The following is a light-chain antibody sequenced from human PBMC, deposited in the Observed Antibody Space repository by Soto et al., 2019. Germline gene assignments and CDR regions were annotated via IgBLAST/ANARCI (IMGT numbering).Light chain of an antibody. CDR3: SSYTSSSTPYV. V-gene: IGLV2-14*01. J-gene: IGLJ1*01. CDR1: SRDVGGYNY. CDR2: EVS. Sequence: QSALTQPASVSGSPGQSITISCTGTSRDVGGYNYVSWYQQHPGKAPKLMIYEVSNRPSGVSNRFSGSKSGNTASLTISGLQAEDGADYYCSSYTSSSTPYVFGTGTQLTVL.